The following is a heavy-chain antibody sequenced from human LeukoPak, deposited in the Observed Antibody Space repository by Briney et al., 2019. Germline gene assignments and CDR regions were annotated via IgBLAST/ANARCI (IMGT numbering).Heavy chain of an antibody. CDR2: IHNSGTT. Sequence: SETLSLTCAVPGGPFSGYFWSWIRQPPGKGLEWIGEIHNSGTTNYNPSLNSRVTISEDTSKNQIYLNLRSVTAADTAVYYCARRYYYNLGSFPFDFWGQGTLVTVSS. J-gene: IGHJ4*02. CDR1: GGPFSGYF. V-gene: IGHV4-34*01. CDR3: ARRYYYNLGSFPFDF. D-gene: IGHD3-10*01.